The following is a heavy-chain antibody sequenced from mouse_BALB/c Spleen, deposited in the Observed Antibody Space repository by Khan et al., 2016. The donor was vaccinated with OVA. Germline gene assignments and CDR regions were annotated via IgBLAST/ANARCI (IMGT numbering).Heavy chain of an antibody. Sequence: EVQLVESGPELVKPGASVKMSCKASGYTFTSYVMHWVKQKPGLGLEWIGYIYPFNDDTKYNEKFKGKATLPSDRSSSKAYMELSSLTSEDSACYYCSPVGTYYVSFAYWGQGTLVTVSA. CDR2: IYPFNDDT. J-gene: IGHJ3*01. CDR3: SPVGTYYVSFAY. D-gene: IGHD1-1*01. V-gene: IGHV1S136*01. CDR1: GYTFTSYV.